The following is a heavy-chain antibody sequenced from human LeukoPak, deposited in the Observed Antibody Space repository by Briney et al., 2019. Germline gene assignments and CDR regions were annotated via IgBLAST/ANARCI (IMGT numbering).Heavy chain of an antibody. Sequence: GGSLRLSCAASGFTFSSYAMSWVRQAPGKGLEWVSAISGSGGSTYYADSVRGRFTISRDNSKNTLYLQMNSLRAEDTAVYYCAKGGSGYYPYYFDYWAREPWSPSPQ. CDR1: GFTFSSYA. J-gene: IGHJ4*02. D-gene: IGHD3-22*01. CDR2: ISGSGGST. V-gene: IGHV3-23*01. CDR3: AKGGSGYYPYYFDY.